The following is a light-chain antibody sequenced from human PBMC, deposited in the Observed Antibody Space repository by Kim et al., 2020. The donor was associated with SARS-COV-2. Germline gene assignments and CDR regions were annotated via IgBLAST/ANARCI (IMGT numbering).Light chain of an antibody. CDR1: SLKTYY. CDR2: GKN. J-gene: IGLJ2*01. V-gene: IGLV3-19*01. Sequence: SSELTQDPAVSVALGQTVRITCQGDSLKTYYANWYQQKPGQAPLLVIYGKNNRPSGIPDRFSGSTSENTASLTITGAQAEDEADYYCKSRDSSGDLVVFGGGTRVTVL. CDR3: KSRDSSGDLVV.